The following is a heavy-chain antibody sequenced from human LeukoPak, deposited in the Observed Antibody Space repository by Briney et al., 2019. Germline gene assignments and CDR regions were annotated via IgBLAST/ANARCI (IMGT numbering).Heavy chain of an antibody. J-gene: IGHJ5*02. V-gene: IGHV3-30-3*01. D-gene: IGHD2-2*01. Sequence: GGSLRLSCAASGFTFSSYAMHWVRQAPGKGLEWVAVISYDGSNKYYADSVKGRFTISRDNSKNTLYLQMNSLRAEDTAVYYCAREYQLPSDTTIRPNWFDPWGQGTLVTVSS. CDR2: ISYDGSNK. CDR3: AREYQLPSDTTIRPNWFDP. CDR1: GFTFSSYA.